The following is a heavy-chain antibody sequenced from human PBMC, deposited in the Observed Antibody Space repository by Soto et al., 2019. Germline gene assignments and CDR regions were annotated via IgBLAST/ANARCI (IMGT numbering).Heavy chain of an antibody. CDR3: ARGGLDAGYSSGWYNYYYYMDV. V-gene: IGHV4-34*01. CDR2: INHSGST. D-gene: IGHD6-19*01. J-gene: IGHJ6*03. CDR1: GGSFSGYY. Sequence: SETLSLTCAVYGGSFSGYYWSWIRQPPGKGLEWNGEINHSGSTNYNPSLKSRVTISVDTSKYQFSLKLSSVTAADTAVYYCARGGLDAGYSSGWYNYYYYMDVWGKGTTVTVSS.